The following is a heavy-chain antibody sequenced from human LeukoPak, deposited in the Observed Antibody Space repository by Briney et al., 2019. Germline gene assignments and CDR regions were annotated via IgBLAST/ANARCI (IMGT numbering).Heavy chain of an antibody. V-gene: IGHV4-59*01. CDR1: GGSISSYY. J-gene: IGHJ4*02. CDR3: ARDFTY. Sequence: SETLSLTCTVSGGSISSYYWSWIRQPPGKGLEWIGYIYYSGSTNYNPSLKSRVTISVDTSKNQFSLKLSSVTAADTAVYYCARDFTYWGQGTLVTVSS. CDR2: IYYSGST.